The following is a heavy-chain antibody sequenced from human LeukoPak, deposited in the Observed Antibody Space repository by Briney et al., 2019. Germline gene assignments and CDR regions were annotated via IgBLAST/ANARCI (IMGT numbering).Heavy chain of an antibody. CDR1: GFTFSSYE. D-gene: IGHD4-17*01. CDR3: ARERGDFYYFDY. J-gene: IGHJ4*02. CDR2: IRSSGSTI. V-gene: IGHV3-48*03. Sequence: GGSLRLSCAASGFTFSSYEMNWVRQAPGKGLEWVSYIRSSGSTIYYADSVKGRFTISRDNAKNSLYLQMNGLRAEDTAVYYCARERGDFYYFDYWGQGTLVTVSS.